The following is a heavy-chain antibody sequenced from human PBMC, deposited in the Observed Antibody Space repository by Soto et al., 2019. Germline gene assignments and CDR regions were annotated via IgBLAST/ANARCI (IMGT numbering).Heavy chain of an antibody. CDR3: ANQFLGYCGGGSCLRRPGFDP. V-gene: IGHV1-3*01. D-gene: IGHD2-15*01. CDR2: INAGNGNT. Sequence: EASVKVSCKASGYTFTSYAMHWVRQAPGQRLEWMGWINAGNGNTKYSQKFQGRVTTTRDTSASTAYMELSSLRSEDTAVYYCANQFLGYCGGGSCLRRPGFDPWGQGTLVTVSS. CDR1: GYTFTSYA. J-gene: IGHJ5*02.